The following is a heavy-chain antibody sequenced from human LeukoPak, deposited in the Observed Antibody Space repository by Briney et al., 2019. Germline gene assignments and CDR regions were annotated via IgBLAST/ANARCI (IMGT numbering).Heavy chain of an antibody. J-gene: IGHJ4*02. CDR2: IWYDGSNK. V-gene: IGHV3-33*01. Sequence: GGSLRLSCAASGFTFSSYGMHWVRQAPGKGLEWVAVIWYDGSNKYYADSVKGRFTISRDNSKNTLYLQMNSPRAEDTAVYYCARPAVAGIYYFDYWGQGTLVTVSS. CDR3: ARPAVAGIYYFDY. D-gene: IGHD6-19*01. CDR1: GFTFSSYG.